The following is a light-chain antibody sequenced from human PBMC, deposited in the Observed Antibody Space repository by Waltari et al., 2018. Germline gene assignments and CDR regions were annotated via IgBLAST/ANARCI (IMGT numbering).Light chain of an antibody. CDR1: NIGSKS. J-gene: IGLJ2*01. CDR3: QVWDSSSDPHVV. CDR2: DDS. Sequence: SYVLTQPPSVSVAPGKTARITCGGNNIGSKSMQWYQQKPGQAPVLVVYDDSDRPSGIPERFSGSNSGNTATLTISRVEAGDEADYYCQVWDSSSDPHVVFGGGTKLTVL. V-gene: IGLV3-21*03.